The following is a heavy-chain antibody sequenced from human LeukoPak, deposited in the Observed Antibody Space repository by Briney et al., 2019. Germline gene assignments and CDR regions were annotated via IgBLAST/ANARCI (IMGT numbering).Heavy chain of an antibody. D-gene: IGHD4-17*01. V-gene: IGHV7-4-1*02. J-gene: IGHJ6*02. CDR1: GYTFTSYG. CDR3: ATPPDYGDYDYYYYGMDV. CDR2: INTNTGNP. Sequence: ASVKVSCKASGYTFTSYGMNWVRQAPGQGLEWMGWINTNTGNPTYAQGFTGRFVFSLDTSVSTAYLQISSLKAEDTAVYYCATPPDYGDYDYYYYGMDVWGQGTTVTVSS.